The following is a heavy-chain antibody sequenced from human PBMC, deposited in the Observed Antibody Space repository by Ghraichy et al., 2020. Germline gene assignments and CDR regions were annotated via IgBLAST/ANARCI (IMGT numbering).Heavy chain of an antibody. CDR2: ICYSGST. CDR1: GGSISSSSYY. CDR3: ARQGGSGGDS. V-gene: IGHV4-39*01. Sequence: SETLSLTCTVSGGSISSSSYYWSWIRQPPGKGLEWIGNICYSGSTYYNPSLKSLVTISVDTSKNQFSLMLTSLTAADTAVYYCARQGGSGGDSWGQGTLVSVSS. J-gene: IGHJ4*02. D-gene: IGHD6-19*01.